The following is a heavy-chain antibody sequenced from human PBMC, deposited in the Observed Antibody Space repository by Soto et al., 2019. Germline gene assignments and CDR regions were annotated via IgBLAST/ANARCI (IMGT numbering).Heavy chain of an antibody. CDR3: ARASYYSDSFGYFLDS. CDR2: IYYSGST. CDR1: GGSISPYY. V-gene: IGHV4-59*01. D-gene: IGHD3-22*01. Sequence: LSLTCTVSGGSISPYYWSWIRQTPGKGLEWIAYIYYSGSTNYNPSLKSRVTISVDTSKNQCSLKLSSVTAADTAVYYCARASYYSDSFGYFLDSWGQGTLVTVSS. J-gene: IGHJ4*02.